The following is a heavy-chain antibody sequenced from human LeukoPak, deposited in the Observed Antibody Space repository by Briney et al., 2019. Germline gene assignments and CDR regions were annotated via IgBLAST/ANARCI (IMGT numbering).Heavy chain of an antibody. CDR1: GGSFSGYY. V-gene: IGHV4-34*01. J-gene: IGHJ4*02. Sequence: PSETLSLTCAVYGGSFSGYYWSWIRQPPGKGLEWIGEINHSGSTNYNPSLKSRGTISVDTSKNQFSLKLSSVTAADTAVYYCARGVQARYYYGSGSYSPYWGQGTLATVSS. CDR3: ARGVQARYYYGSGSYSPY. CDR2: INHSGST. D-gene: IGHD3-10*01.